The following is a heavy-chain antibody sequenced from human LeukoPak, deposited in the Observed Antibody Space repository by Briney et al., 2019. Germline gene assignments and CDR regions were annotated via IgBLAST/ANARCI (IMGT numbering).Heavy chain of an antibody. D-gene: IGHD6-13*01. Sequence: SGGSLRLSCAASGFTFSSHSMSWVRQAPGKGLEWVSGISGSGGFTYYTDSLKGRFTISRDNSKNMLYLQMNSLRVEDTAVYYCAKGHGSTWYDGLYYFDYWGQGTLVTVSS. V-gene: IGHV3-23*01. CDR1: GFTFSSHS. CDR3: AKGHGSTWYDGLYYFDY. CDR2: ISGSGGFT. J-gene: IGHJ4*02.